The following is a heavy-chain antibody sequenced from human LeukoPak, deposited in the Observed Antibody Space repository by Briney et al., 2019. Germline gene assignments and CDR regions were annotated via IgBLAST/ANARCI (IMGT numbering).Heavy chain of an antibody. CDR1: GYTFTSYG. CDR3: AGAIGGAAAGLAFDY. J-gene: IGHJ4*02. CDR2: ISAYNGNT. Sequence: ASVKVSCKASGYTFTSYGISWVRQAPGQGLEWMGWISAYNGNTNYAQKLQGRVTMTTDTSTSTAHMELRSLRSDDTAVYYCAGAIGGAAAGLAFDYWGQGTLVTVSS. D-gene: IGHD6-13*01. V-gene: IGHV1-18*01.